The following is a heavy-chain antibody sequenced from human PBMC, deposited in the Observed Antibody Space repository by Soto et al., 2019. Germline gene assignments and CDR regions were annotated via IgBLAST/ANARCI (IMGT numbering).Heavy chain of an antibody. D-gene: IGHD1-26*01. J-gene: IGHJ4*02. CDR1: GDSVSSNSAA. Sequence: SQTLSITCASSGDSVSSNSAAWSSIRQSPSRGLEWLGRTYYRSKWYNDYAVSVKSRITINPDTSKNQFSLQLNSVTPEDTAVYYCAREGHYLADAFDYWARGTLVTVSS. CDR3: AREGHYLADAFDY. CDR2: TYYRSKWYN. V-gene: IGHV6-1*01.